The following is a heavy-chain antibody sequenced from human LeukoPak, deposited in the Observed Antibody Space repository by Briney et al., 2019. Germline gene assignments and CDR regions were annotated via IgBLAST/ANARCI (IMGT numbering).Heavy chain of an antibody. CDR3: AKVSSGSYLSYFDY. CDR1: GFTFSSYG. D-gene: IGHD3-10*01. V-gene: IGHV3-30*18. CDR2: ISYDGSNK. J-gene: IGHJ4*02. Sequence: GRSLRLSCAASGFTFSSYGMHWVRQAPGKGLEWVAVISYDGSNKYYADSVKGRFTISRDNSKNTLYLQMNSLRAEDTAVYYCAKVSSGSYLSYFDYWGQGTLVTVSS.